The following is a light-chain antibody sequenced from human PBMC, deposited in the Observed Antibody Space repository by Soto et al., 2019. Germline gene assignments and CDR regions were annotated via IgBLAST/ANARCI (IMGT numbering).Light chain of an antibody. CDR2: KDS. V-gene: IGLV3-1*01. CDR3: QAWDSSTAWKV. CDR1: KLGEKY. Sequence: SYELTQTPSVSVSPGQTASITCSGDKLGEKYACWYQQKPGQSPVLVIYKDSKRPSGIPERFSGSNAGNTATLTISGTQAMDEADYYCQAWDSSTAWKVFVGGTKLTVL. J-gene: IGLJ2*01.